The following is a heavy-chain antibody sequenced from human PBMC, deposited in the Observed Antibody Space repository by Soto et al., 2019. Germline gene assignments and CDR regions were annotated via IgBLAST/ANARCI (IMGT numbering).Heavy chain of an antibody. CDR2: ISAYNGNT. D-gene: IGHD5-18*01. V-gene: IGHV1-18*04. CDR1: GYTFTSYG. J-gene: IGHJ5*02. Sequence: ASVKVSCKASGYTFTSYGISWVRQAPGQGLEWMGWISAYNGNTNYAQKLQGRVTMTTDTSTSTAYMELRSLRSDDTAVYYCARRRIQLWSGQNWFDPWGQGTLVTVSS. CDR3: ARRRIQLWSGQNWFDP.